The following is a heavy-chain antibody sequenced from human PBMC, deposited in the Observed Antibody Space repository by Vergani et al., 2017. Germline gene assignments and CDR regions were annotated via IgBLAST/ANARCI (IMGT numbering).Heavy chain of an antibody. CDR1: GYTFTGYY. Sequence: QVQLVQSGAEVKKPGASVKVSCKASGYTFTGYYMHWVRQAPGQGLEWMGWINPNSGGTNYAQKFQGRVTMTRDTSISTAYMELSRLRSDDTAVYYCGRGAYCGGDCYSPIDYWGQGTLVTVSS. D-gene: IGHD2-21*01. CDR2: INPNSGGT. J-gene: IGHJ4*02. V-gene: IGHV1-2*02. CDR3: GRGAYCGGDCYSPIDY.